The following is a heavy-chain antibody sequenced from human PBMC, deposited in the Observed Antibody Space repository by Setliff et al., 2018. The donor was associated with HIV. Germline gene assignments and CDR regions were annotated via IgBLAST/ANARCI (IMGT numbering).Heavy chain of an antibody. J-gene: IGHJ4*02. CDR3: ARRPRVTARTIDS. V-gene: IGHV4-4*07. D-gene: IGHD2-21*02. Sequence: SETLSLTCTVSNASINSYYWSWIRQPAGRALEWIGRIYFSGRTNYNPSLKSRIKMSIDTSKNQFSLSLSSVTAADTAVYFCARRPRVTARTIDSWGQGTLVTVSS. CDR1: NASINSYY. CDR2: IYFSGRT.